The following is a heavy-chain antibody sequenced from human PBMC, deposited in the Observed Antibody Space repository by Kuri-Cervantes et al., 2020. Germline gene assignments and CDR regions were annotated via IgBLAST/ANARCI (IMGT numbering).Heavy chain of an antibody. J-gene: IGHJ4*02. Sequence: GESLKISCAASGFTFSDYYMSWICQAPGKGLEWVSYISSSGSTIYYADSVKGRFTISRDNAKNSLYLQMNSLRAEDTAVYYCARVRDPDYYGSGSYTNWGQGTLVTVSS. V-gene: IGHV3-11*01. CDR2: ISSSGSTI. CDR1: GFTFSDYY. D-gene: IGHD3-10*01. CDR3: ARVRDPDYYGSGSYTN.